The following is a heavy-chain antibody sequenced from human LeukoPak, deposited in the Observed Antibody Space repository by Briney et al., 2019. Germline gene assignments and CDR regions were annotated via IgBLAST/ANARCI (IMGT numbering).Heavy chain of an antibody. Sequence: GGSLRLSCAASGFTFSSYWMHWVRQAPGKGLVWVSRIKSDGSTNYADSVKGRFTISRDNAKNTVSLQMNSLRTEDTGVYYCARAPSEIGGYYPEYFRHWGQGTLVTDPS. V-gene: IGHV3-74*01. D-gene: IGHD3-22*01. CDR2: IKSDGST. CDR3: ARAPSEIGGYYPEYFRH. J-gene: IGHJ1*01. CDR1: GFTFSSYW.